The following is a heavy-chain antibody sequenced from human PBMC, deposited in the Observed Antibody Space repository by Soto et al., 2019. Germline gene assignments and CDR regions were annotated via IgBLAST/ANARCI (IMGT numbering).Heavy chain of an antibody. CDR3: ARSPVLLWFGGPNYYYGMDV. V-gene: IGHV4-30-4*01. CDR2: IYYSGST. D-gene: IGHD3-10*01. CDR1: GGSISSGDYY. Sequence: SETLSLTCTVSGGSISSGDYYWSWIRQPPXKGLEWIGYIYYSGSTYYNPSLKSRVTISVDTSKNQFSLKLSSVTAADTAVYYCARSPVLLWFGGPNYYYGMDVWGQGTTVTVSS. J-gene: IGHJ6*02.